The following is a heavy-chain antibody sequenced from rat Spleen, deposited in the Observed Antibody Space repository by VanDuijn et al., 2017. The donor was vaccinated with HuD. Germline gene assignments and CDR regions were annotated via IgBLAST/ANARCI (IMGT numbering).Heavy chain of an antibody. CDR1: GFSLTSNT. CDR2: ISYNGGST. J-gene: IGHJ2*01. V-gene: IGHV5-7*01. D-gene: IGHD1-11*01. CDR3: ARRHYGYTDYFDY. Sequence: VQLKESGPGLVQPSQTLSLTCTVSGFSLTSNTVSWVRQPPGKGLEWVAYISYNGGSTYYRDSVKGRFTISRDNRKSTLCLQMDSLRSADTATYYCARRHYGYTDYFDYWGQGVMVPVSS.